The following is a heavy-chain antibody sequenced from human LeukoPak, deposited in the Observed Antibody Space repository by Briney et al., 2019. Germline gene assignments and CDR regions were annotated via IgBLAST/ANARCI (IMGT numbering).Heavy chain of an antibody. CDR2: ISYDGSNK. CDR3: AKDQVAPWIQLWETGFDP. CDR1: GFTFSSYG. J-gene: IGHJ5*02. Sequence: GGSLRLSCAASGFTFSSYGMHWVRQAPGEGLEWVAVISYDGSNKYYADSVKGRFTISRDNSKNTLYLQMNSLRAEDTAVYYCAKDQVAPWIQLWETGFDPWGQGTLVTVSS. D-gene: IGHD5-18*01. V-gene: IGHV3-30*18.